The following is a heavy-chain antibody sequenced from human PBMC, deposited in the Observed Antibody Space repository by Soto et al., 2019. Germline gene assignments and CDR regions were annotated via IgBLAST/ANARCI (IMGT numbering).Heavy chain of an antibody. V-gene: IGHV3-64D*06. D-gene: IGHD2-2*01. J-gene: IGHJ4*02. Sequence: GGSLRLACSASGFTFSNFAMHWVRQAPGKGLEYVSGITSNGDNTYHADSVQGRFTISRDNSKSTLYLQMTSLRVEDTAVYYCVKGNQLLRYYFEYWGRGALVTVSS. CDR2: ITSNGDNT. CDR1: GFTFSNFA. CDR3: VKGNQLLRYYFEY.